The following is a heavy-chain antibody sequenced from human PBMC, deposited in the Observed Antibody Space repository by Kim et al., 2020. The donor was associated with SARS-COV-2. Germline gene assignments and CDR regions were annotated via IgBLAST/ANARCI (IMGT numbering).Heavy chain of an antibody. J-gene: IGHJ5*02. Sequence: GGSLRLSCAASGFTFSSYWMSWVRQAPGKGLEWVANIKQDGSEKYYVDSVKGRFTISRDNAKNSLYLQMNSLRAEDTAVYYCARDRWELLGWFDPWGQGTLVTVSS. CDR1: GFTFSSYW. CDR3: ARDRWELLGWFDP. D-gene: IGHD1-26*01. CDR2: IKQDGSEK. V-gene: IGHV3-7*01.